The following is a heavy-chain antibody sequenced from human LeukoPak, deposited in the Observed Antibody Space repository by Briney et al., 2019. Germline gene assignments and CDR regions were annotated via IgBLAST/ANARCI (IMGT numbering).Heavy chain of an antibody. D-gene: IGHD6-13*01. CDR3: AREIAAGVSYNWFDP. CDR1: GGSISSYY. CDR2: IYTSGST. V-gene: IGHV4-4*07. Sequence: PSETLSLTCTVSGGSISSYYWSWIRQPAGKGLEWIGRIYTSGSTNYNPSLKSRVTMSVDTSKNQFSLKLSSVTAADTAVYYCAREIAAGVSYNWFDPWGQGTLVTVSS. J-gene: IGHJ5*02.